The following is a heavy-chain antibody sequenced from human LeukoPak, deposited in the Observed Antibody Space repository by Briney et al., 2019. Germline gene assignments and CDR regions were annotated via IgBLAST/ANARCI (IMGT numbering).Heavy chain of an antibody. D-gene: IGHD1-26*01. CDR2: SSSGSTI. J-gene: IGHJ6*03. Sequence: PVQPLDSPSVSSSGSTIYYADSVRGRFTISRDNAKDSLYLQMNSLGPEDTAVYYCARDPYSGNYGNYYYYYDMDVWGKGTTVTISS. CDR3: ARDPYSGNYGNYYYYYDMDV. V-gene: IGHV3-69-1*01.